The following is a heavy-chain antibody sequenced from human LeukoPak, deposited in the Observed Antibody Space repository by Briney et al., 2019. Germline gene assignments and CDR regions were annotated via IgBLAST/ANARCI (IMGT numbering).Heavy chain of an antibody. CDR3: ARGQRNTAARRDFDY. CDR1: GFTFSSYA. J-gene: IGHJ4*02. D-gene: IGHD6-6*01. CDR2: ISYDGSNK. V-gene: IGHV3-30*01. Sequence: GGSLRLSCAASGFTFSSYAMHWVRQAPGKGLEWVAVISYDGSNKYYADSVKGRFTISRDNSKNTLYLQMNSLRAEDTAVYYCARGQRNTAARRDFDYWGQGTLVTVSS.